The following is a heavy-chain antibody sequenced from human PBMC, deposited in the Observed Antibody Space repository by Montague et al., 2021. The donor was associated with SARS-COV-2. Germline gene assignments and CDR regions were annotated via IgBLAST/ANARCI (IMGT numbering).Heavy chain of an antibody. CDR1: GASISSDSYY. Sequence: TLSLTCSVSGASISSDSYYWSWIRQPAGKGLEWIGRIFTTGGTYYSPSLGSRVTMLLDTSKNQFSLKLSSVTAVDTAVYFCARAQNRRYQLPYYSGMDVWGQGTTVTVSS. D-gene: IGHD2-2*01. J-gene: IGHJ6*02. CDR3: ARAQNRRYQLPYYSGMDV. CDR2: IFTTGGT. V-gene: IGHV4-61*02.